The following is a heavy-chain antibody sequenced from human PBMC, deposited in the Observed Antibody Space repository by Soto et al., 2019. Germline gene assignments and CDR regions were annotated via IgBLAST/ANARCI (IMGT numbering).Heavy chain of an antibody. CDR2: IDPSDPKT. D-gene: IGHD3-22*01. CDR1: GYSFAGYW. Sequence: GESLKISCTGSGYSFAGYWITWVRQKPGKGLEWMGRIDPSDPKTYYSPSFRGHVTIAVTKSITTVFLQWSGLRASDTAMYYCAIQIYDSDTGPNFQYYFDSWGQGTPVTVSS. V-gene: IGHV5-10-1*01. J-gene: IGHJ4*02. CDR3: AIQIYDSDTGPNFQYYFDS.